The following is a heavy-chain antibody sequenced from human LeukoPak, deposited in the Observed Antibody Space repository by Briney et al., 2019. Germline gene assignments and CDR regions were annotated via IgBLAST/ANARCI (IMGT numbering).Heavy chain of an antibody. CDR3: ARGSSRQLHLYYFDY. Sequence: GSLRLSCAASGFTFSSYAMSWVRQPPGKGLEWIGEINHSGSTNYNPSLKSRVTISVDTSKNQFSLKLSSVTAADTAVYYCARGSSRQLHLYYFDYWGQGTLVTVSS. CDR2: INHSGST. J-gene: IGHJ4*02. V-gene: IGHV4-34*01. D-gene: IGHD2-2*01. CDR1: GFTFSSYA.